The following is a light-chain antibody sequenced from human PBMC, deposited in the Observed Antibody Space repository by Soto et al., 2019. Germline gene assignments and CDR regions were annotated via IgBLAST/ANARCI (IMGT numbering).Light chain of an antibody. CDR3: SPYTSSGTSLV. CDR1: SSDVGGYNF. Sequence: QAALTQPASVYGSPGQSITISCTGTSSDVGGYNFVSWFQQHPGRAPKLIIYDVSNRPSGVSNRFSGSKSGNTASLTISGLQGEDEADYYCSPYTSSGTSLVFAPGTKVTVL. J-gene: IGLJ1*01. V-gene: IGLV2-14*01. CDR2: DVS.